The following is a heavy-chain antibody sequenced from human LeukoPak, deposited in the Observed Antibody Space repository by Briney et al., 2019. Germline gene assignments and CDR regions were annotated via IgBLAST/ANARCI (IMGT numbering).Heavy chain of an antibody. Sequence: PSETLSLTCAVSGGSISSGGYSWSWIRQHPGKGLEWIGYIYYSGSTYYNPSLKSRVTISVDTSKNQFSLKLSSVTAADTAVYYCARARSEMVIINWFDPWGQGTLVTVSS. V-gene: IGHV4-31*11. CDR2: IYYSGST. CDR3: ARARSEMVIINWFDP. J-gene: IGHJ5*02. D-gene: IGHD3-3*01. CDR1: GGSISSGGYS.